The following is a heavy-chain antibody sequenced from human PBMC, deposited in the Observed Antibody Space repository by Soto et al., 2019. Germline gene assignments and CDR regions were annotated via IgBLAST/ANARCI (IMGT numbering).Heavy chain of an antibody. CDR1: GGSFSGYC. CDR3: AREDYYDSSGYYPLDY. D-gene: IGHD3-22*01. Sequence: SETLSLTCAVYGGSFSGYCWSWIRQPPGKGLEWIGEINHSGSTNYNPSLKSRVTISVDTSKNQFSLKLSSVTAADTAVYYCAREDYYDSSGYYPLDYWGQGTLVTVS. V-gene: IGHV4-34*01. CDR2: INHSGST. J-gene: IGHJ4*02.